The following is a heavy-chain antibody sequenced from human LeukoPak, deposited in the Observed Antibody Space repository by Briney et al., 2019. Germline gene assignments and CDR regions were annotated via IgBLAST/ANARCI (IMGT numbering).Heavy chain of an antibody. CDR3: ARDVFDRGLQWYFDL. CDR1: GFTVSTNY. Sequence: PGGSLRLSCAASGFTVSTNYMSWVRQAPGKGLERVSVIYRDGDTYYADSVKGRFTISRDSSKNILYLQMNGLRAEDTAVYYCARDVFDRGLQWYFDLWGRGTVITVSS. CDR2: IYRDGDT. J-gene: IGHJ2*01. V-gene: IGHV3-53*01. D-gene: IGHD3-16*01.